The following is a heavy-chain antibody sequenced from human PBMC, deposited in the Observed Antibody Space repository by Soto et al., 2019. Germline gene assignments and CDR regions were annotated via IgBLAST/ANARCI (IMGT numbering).Heavy chain of an antibody. CDR1: GGTFSSYA. CDR2: IIPIFGTA. D-gene: IGHD6-19*01. V-gene: IGHV1-69*01. J-gene: IGHJ6*02. Sequence: VKVSCKASGGTFSSYAISWVRQAPGQGLEWMGGIIPIFGTANYAQKFQGRVTITADESTSTAYMELSSLRSEDTAVYYCARVFIGAVAGTLCYYGMDVWGQGTTVTVSS. CDR3: ARVFIGAVAGTLCYYGMDV.